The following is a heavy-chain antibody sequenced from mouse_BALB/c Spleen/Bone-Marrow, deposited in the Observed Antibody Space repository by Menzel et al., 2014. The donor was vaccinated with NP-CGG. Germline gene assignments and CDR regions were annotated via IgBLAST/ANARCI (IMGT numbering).Heavy chain of an antibody. D-gene: IGHD2-4*01. J-gene: IGHJ2*01. CDR3: ARYKGYYDHDGDYFDY. CDR2: ISYSGST. CDR1: GDSITSGY. Sequence: EVKLQESGPSLVKPSQTLSLTCSVTGDSITSGYWNWVRKFPGNKLEYMGYISYSGSTYYNPSLKSRISITRDTSKNQYYLQMNSVTTEDTATYYCARYKGYYDHDGDYFDYWGHAPLSQSPQ. V-gene: IGHV3-8*02.